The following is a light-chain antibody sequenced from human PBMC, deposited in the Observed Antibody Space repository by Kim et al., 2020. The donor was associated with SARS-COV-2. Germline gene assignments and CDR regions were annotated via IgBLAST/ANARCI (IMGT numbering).Light chain of an antibody. Sequence: ASTGDRVTITCRASQGISSCLAWHQQKPEKAPKRLIYAASSLQSGVPSRFSGSGSGTDFTLTISSLQSEDFATYYCQQYDSYPRTFGQGTKVDIK. CDR3: QQYDSYPRT. J-gene: IGKJ1*01. CDR1: QGISSC. V-gene: IGKV1D-16*01. CDR2: AAS.